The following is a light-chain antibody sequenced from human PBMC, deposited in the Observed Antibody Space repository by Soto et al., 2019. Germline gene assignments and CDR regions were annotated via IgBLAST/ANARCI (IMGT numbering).Light chain of an antibody. CDR2: DVS. V-gene: IGLV2-14*01. Sequence: QSALTQPASVSGSPGQSVTISCTGTSSDVGGYNYGSWYQQHPGKAPKLLVYDVSNRPSGVSNGFSGSKSGNTASLTISGLQADDEAYYYSSSYTSSSTLVFGTGTKVTVL. J-gene: IGLJ1*01. CDR1: SSDVGGYNY. CDR3: SSYTSSSTLV.